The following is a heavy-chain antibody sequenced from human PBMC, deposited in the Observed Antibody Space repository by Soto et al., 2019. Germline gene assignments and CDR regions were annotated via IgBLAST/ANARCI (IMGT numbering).Heavy chain of an antibody. CDR1: HGSITSYS. CDR2: MYTSGST. CDR3: ARDSRYSSGWYADCFDP. D-gene: IGHD6-19*01. V-gene: IGHV4-4*07. J-gene: IGHJ5*02. Sequence: SLTRPHPCTVAHGSITSYSCRRIRQLSGKGLEWRGRMYTSGSTNYNPSLKSRVTMSVDTAKNQFSLKLSSVTAADTAVYYCARDSRYSSGWYADCFDPRGQGTLVTVSS.